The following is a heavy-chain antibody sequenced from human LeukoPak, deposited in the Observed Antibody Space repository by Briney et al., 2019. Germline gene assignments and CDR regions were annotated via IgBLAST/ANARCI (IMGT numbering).Heavy chain of an antibody. CDR1: GFTFSSYS. Sequence: GGSLRLSCAASGFTFSSYSMNWVRQAPGKGLEWVSYISSSSSTMYYADSVKGRFTISRDNAKNSLYLQMNSLRAEDTAVYYCARELMTDIVVVPAARAGYMDVWGKGTTVTVSS. J-gene: IGHJ6*03. D-gene: IGHD2-2*01. CDR3: ARELMTDIVVVPAARAGYMDV. CDR2: ISSSSSTM. V-gene: IGHV3-48*01.